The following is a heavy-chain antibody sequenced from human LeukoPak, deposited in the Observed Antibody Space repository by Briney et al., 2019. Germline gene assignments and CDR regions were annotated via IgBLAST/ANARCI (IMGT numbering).Heavy chain of an antibody. CDR2: INHSGST. J-gene: IGHJ5*02. D-gene: IGHD6-13*01. CDR1: GGPFSGYY. CDR3: ARGQTAAAGYWFDH. V-gene: IGHV4-34*01. Sequence: PSETLSLTCAVYGGPFSGYYWSWIRQPPGKGLEWSGEINHSGSTNYNPSLKSRVTISVDTSKNQFSLKRSSVTAAETAVYYCARGQTAAAGYWFDHWGERTLVTVSS.